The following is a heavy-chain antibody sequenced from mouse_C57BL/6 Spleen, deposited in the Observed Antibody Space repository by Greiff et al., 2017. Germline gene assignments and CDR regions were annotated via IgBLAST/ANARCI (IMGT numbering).Heavy chain of an antibody. CDR1: GFTFSDYY. CDR3: ARQGLRRDYFDY. D-gene: IGHD2-4*01. V-gene: IGHV5-12*01. Sequence: DVMLVESGGGLVQPGGSLKLSCAASGFTFSDYYMYWVRQTPEKRLEWVAYISNGGGSTYYPDTVKGRFTISRDNAKNTLYLQMSRLKSEDTAMYYCARQGLRRDYFDYWGQGTTLTVSS. CDR2: ISNGGGST. J-gene: IGHJ2*01.